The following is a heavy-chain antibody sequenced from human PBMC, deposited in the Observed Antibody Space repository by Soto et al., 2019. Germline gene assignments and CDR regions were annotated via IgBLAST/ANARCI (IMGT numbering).Heavy chain of an antibody. Sequence: GGSLRLSCAASGFTFSSYAMHWVRQAPGKGLEWVAVISYDGSNKYYADSVKGRFTISRDNSKNTLYPQMNSLRAEDTAVYYCARGGRRGIAAAGKENYYGMDVWGQGT. CDR1: GFTFSSYA. D-gene: IGHD6-13*01. V-gene: IGHV3-30-3*01. CDR3: ARGGRRGIAAAGKENYYGMDV. J-gene: IGHJ6*02. CDR2: ISYDGSNK.